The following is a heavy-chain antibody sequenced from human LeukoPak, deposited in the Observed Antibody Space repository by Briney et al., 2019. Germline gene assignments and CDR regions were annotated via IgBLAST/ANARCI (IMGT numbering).Heavy chain of an antibody. D-gene: IGHD1-26*01. V-gene: IGHV4-59*08. J-gene: IGHJ3*02. CDR2: IYYSGST. Sequence: SETLSLTCTVSGGSISSYYWSWIRQPPGKGLEWIGYIYYSGSTNYNPSLKSRVTISVDTSKNQFSLKLSSVTAADTAVYYCARIGGGYSIGAFDIWGQGTMVTVSS. CDR3: ARIGGGYSIGAFDI. CDR1: GGSISSYY.